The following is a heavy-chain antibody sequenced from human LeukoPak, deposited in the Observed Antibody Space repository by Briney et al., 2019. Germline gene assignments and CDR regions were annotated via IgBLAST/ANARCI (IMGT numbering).Heavy chain of an antibody. V-gene: IGHV4-59*01. CDR3: ARDRGTVTKHYYYYYMDV. CDR2: IYYSGST. CDR1: GGSISSYY. J-gene: IGHJ6*03. Sequence: PSETLSLTCTVSGGSISSYYWSWIRQPPGKGLEWIGYIYYSGSTNYNPSLKSRVTISVDTSKNQFSLKLSSVTAADTAVYYCARDRGTVTKHYYYYYMDVWGKGTTVTVSS. D-gene: IGHD4-11*01.